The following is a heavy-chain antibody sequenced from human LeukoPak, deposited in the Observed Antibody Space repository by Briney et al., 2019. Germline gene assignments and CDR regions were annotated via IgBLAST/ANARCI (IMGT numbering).Heavy chain of an antibody. CDR3: ARCPRWAHFDY. D-gene: IGHD4-23*01. V-gene: IGHV3-48*04. Sequence: GGSLRLSCAASGFIFSNYWMNWVRQAPGKGLEWVSYISSSGRAIYYADSVRGRFTVSRDNAKNSLYLQMNSLRAEDTAVYYCARCPRWAHFDYWGQGTLVTVSS. CDR1: GFIFSNYW. CDR2: ISSSGRAI. J-gene: IGHJ4*02.